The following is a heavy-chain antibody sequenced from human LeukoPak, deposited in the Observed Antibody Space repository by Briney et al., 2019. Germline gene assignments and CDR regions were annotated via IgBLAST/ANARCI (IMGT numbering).Heavy chain of an antibody. D-gene: IGHD6-19*01. Sequence: ASVKVSCKASGYTFTSYHMHWVRQAPGQGLGWMGIINPSGGTTNYAQKFRGRVTMTRDMSTSTVYMELSSLRSEDTAVYYCARSYGYSSGWYGAYYFDYWGQGTLVTVSS. CDR1: GYTFTSYH. J-gene: IGHJ4*02. V-gene: IGHV1-46*01. CDR2: INPSGGTT. CDR3: ARSYGYSSGWYGAYYFDY.